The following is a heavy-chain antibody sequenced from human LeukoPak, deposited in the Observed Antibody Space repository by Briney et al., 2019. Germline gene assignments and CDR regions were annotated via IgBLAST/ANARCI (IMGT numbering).Heavy chain of an antibody. CDR3: ATDIVVVPAAIDLGDY. J-gene: IGHJ4*02. V-gene: IGHV1-69*04. CDR1: GGTFSSYA. CDR2: IIPILGIA. D-gene: IGHD2-2*01. Sequence: SVKVSCKASGGTFSSYAISWVRQAPGQGLEWMGRIIPILGIANYAQKFQGRVTITADKSTSTAYMELSSLRSEDTAVYYCATDIVVVPAAIDLGDYWGQGTLVTVSS.